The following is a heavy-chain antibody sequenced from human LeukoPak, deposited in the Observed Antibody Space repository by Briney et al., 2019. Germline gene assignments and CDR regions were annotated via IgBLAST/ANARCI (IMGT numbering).Heavy chain of an antibody. D-gene: IGHD3-10*01. CDR2: IKSKTDGGTT. Sequence: GGSLRLSCAASGFTFSNAWMSWVRQAPGKGLEWVGRIKSKTDGGTTDYAAPVKGRFTISRDDSKNTLYLQMNSLKTEDTAVYYCTTDRLVYGTMVRGVTSTHDYWGQGTLVTVSS. CDR3: TTDRLVYGTMVRGVTSTHDY. CDR1: GFTFSNAW. V-gene: IGHV3-15*01. J-gene: IGHJ4*02.